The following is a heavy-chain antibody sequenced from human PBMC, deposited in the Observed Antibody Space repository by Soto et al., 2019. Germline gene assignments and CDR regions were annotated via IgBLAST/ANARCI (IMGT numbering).Heavy chain of an antibody. Sequence: PGGSLRLSCAASGFTFDDYAMHWVRQAPGKGLEWVSGISWNSGSIGYADSVKGRFTISRDNAKNSLYLQMNSLRAEDTALYYCARGYCSGVSCQLTGTKFDYWGKGTLVTVSS. CDR3: ARGYCSGVSCQLTGTKFDY. J-gene: IGHJ4*02. D-gene: IGHD2-15*01. CDR2: ISWNSGSI. V-gene: IGHV3-9*01. CDR1: GFTFDDYA.